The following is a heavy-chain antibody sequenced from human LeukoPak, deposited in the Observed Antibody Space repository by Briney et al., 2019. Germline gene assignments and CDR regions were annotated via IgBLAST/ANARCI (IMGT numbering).Heavy chain of an antibody. D-gene: IGHD3-10*01. V-gene: IGHV1-8*01. Sequence: ASVTVSCKASGYTFTSYDINWVRQATGQGLEWMGWMNPNSGNTGYAQKFQGRVTMTRDTSTSTVYMELKRLRSEDTAVYYCASWFGENDALDIWGQGTMVTVSS. CDR1: GYTFTSYD. CDR2: MNPNSGNT. CDR3: ASWFGENDALDI. J-gene: IGHJ3*02.